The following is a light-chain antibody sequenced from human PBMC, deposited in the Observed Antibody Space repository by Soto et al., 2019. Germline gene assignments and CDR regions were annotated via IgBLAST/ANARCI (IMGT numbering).Light chain of an antibody. V-gene: IGKV1-39*01. J-gene: IGKJ2*01. CDR2: DAS. CDR3: HQSFSTPYT. Sequence: DIQRTQSPSSLSASIGDRVTIPCRASQNIGIHLSWYQQKPGKAPNLLIYDASSLESGVPSTFSGSGSGTDFTLTISSLQPEDFATYFCHQSFSTPYTFGQGTKVDIK. CDR1: QNIGIH.